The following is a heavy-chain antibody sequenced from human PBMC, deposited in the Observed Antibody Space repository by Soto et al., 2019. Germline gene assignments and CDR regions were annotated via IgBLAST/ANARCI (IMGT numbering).Heavy chain of an antibody. J-gene: IGHJ5*02. V-gene: IGHV4-31*03. CDR2: IYYSGST. CDR3: ARDFGLGRWWPNGRFDP. Sequence: QVQLQESGPGLVKPSQTLSLTCTVSGGSISSGGNYWSWIRQHPGKGLEWIGYIYYSGSTYYNPSLKSRVTISVDTSKNQFSLKLSSVTAADTAVYYCARDFGLGRWWPNGRFDPWGQGTLVTVSS. CDR1: GGSISSGGNY. D-gene: IGHD2-15*01.